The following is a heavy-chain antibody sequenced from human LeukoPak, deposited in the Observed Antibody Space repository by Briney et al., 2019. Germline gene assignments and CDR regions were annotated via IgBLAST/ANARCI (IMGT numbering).Heavy chain of an antibody. V-gene: IGHV3-21*01. CDR2: ISSSSSYT. Sequence: GGSLRLSCAASGFTFSSYSMNWVRQAPGKGLEWVSSISSSSSYTYYADSVKGRFTISRDNAKNSLYLQMNSLRAEDTAVYYCARSGGFQHWGQGTLVTVSS. CDR1: GFTFSSYS. CDR3: ARSGGFQH. J-gene: IGHJ1*01. D-gene: IGHD2-15*01.